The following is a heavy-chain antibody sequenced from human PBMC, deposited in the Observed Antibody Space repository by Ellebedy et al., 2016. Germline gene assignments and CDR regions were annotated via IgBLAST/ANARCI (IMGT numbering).Heavy chain of an antibody. CDR2: ISFDGRSD. V-gene: IGHV3-30*04. CDR3: VRGPYSSGHCDAFDV. J-gene: IGHJ3*01. CDR1: GFSLSSTTST. D-gene: IGHD3-22*01. Sequence: GEPLKISXAASGFSLSSTTSTMHWVRQAPGKGLEWVAGISFDGRSDHYADSVQGRFTISRDNSKNTLYVQMNSLRSEDKSIYYCVRGPYSSGHCDAFDVWGRGTMVIVFS.